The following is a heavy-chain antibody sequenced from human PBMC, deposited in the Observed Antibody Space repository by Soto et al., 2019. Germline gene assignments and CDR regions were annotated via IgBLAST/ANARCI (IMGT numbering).Heavy chain of an antibody. D-gene: IGHD6-6*01. CDR1: GYTFTNYG. V-gene: IGHV1-18*01. Sequence: QVQLLQSGAEVKKPGASVKVSCTASGYTFTNYGITWVRQAPGQGLEWMGWIGAYNGNTHYTERLQGRVTMTTDTSTSTAYMELRGLRSDDSAVYYCARVRQLVVYFYYYMDVWGNGTTVTVSS. J-gene: IGHJ6*03. CDR3: ARVRQLVVYFYYYMDV. CDR2: IGAYNGNT.